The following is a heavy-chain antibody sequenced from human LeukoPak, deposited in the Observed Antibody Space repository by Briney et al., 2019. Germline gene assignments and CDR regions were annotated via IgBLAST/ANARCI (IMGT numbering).Heavy chain of an antibody. CDR1: GYTFTGYY. CDR3: AREVYCSSTSCPYGMDV. D-gene: IGHD2-2*01. J-gene: IGHJ6*02. CDR2: INPNSGGT. Sequence: ASVKVSCKASGYTFTGYYMHWVRQAPGQGLEWMGWINPNSGGTNYAQKFQGRVTMTRDTSISTAYMELSGLRSDDTAVYYCAREVYCSSTSCPYGMDVWGQGTTVTVSS. V-gene: IGHV1-2*02.